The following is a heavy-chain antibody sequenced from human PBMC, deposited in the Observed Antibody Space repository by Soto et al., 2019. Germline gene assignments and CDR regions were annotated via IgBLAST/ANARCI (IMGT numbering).Heavy chain of an antibody. V-gene: IGHV3-30*18. Sequence: QVQLVESGGGVVQPGRSLRLSCAASGFTFSSYGMHWVRQAPGKGLEWVAVISYDGSHKYYADSVKGRFTISRGNSKNTLYLEVNSLRAEDTAVYYCAKGCEQQLLRMAFDSWGQGTLVTVSS. CDR3: AKGCEQQLLRMAFDS. D-gene: IGHD4-4*01. J-gene: IGHJ4*02. CDR2: ISYDGSHK. CDR1: GFTFSSYG.